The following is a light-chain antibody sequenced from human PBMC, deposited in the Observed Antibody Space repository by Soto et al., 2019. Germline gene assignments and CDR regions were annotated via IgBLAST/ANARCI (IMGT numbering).Light chain of an antibody. Sequence: DIQMTQSPSTLSASVGDRVTITCRASQAISFSLAWYQQKPGKAPKLLIYKASTLKSGVPSRFSGSGSGTEFTLTISSLEPEDFAVYYCQQRSNWPPITFGQGTRLEIK. V-gene: IGKV1-5*03. CDR1: QAISFS. CDR3: QQRSNWPPIT. J-gene: IGKJ5*01. CDR2: KAS.